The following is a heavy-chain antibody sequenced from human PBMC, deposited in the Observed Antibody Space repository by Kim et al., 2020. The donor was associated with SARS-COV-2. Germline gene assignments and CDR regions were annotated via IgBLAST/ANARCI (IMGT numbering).Heavy chain of an antibody. Sequence: SETLSLTCAVYGGSFSGYYWSWIRQPPGKGLEWIGEINHSGSTNYNPSLKSRVTISVDTSKNQFSLKLSSVTAADTAVYYCARGSRGSYDYVSDYWGQGTLVTVSS. J-gene: IGHJ4*02. CDR3: ARGSRGSYDYVSDY. D-gene: IGHD3-16*01. CDR2: INHSGST. V-gene: IGHV4-34*01. CDR1: GGSFSGYY.